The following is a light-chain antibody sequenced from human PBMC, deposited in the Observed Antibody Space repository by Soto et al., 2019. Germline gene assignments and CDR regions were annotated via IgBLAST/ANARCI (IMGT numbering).Light chain of an antibody. V-gene: IGKV4-1*01. J-gene: IGKJ4*01. CDR2: WAS. CDR3: QQYHNSPVT. Sequence: DIVMTQSPDSLAVSLGEKATINCKSSQSVLYSSNNKNYLAWYQQRPGQPPKLLIYWASTRESRVPDRFSGSGSGTDFTLTISSLQAEDVAVYYCQQYHNSPVTFGGGTKVDI. CDR1: QSVLYSSNNKNY.